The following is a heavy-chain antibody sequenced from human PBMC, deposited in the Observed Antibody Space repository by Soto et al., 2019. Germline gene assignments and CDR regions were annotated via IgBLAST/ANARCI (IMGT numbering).Heavy chain of an antibody. Sequence: PGGNLRLSCAASGFTVSSKYMSWVRQAPGKGLEWVSLIQSGGPTYYADSVKGRFTISRDTSENTVHLQMDSLRAEDTAVYYCARDDVLCDGGRCYGVPLDAWGKGTTVTVSS. V-gene: IGHV3-66*01. J-gene: IGHJ6*04. CDR2: IQSGGPT. CDR1: GFTVSSKY. D-gene: IGHD2-15*01. CDR3: ARDDVLCDGGRCYGVPLDA.